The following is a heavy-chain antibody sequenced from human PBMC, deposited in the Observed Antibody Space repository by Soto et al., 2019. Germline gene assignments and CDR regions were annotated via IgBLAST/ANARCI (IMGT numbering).Heavy chain of an antibody. CDR3: ARGRGYSYGLIDY. CDR2: INSDGSST. J-gene: IGHJ4*02. D-gene: IGHD5-18*01. V-gene: IGHV3-74*01. CDR1: GFTFSSYW. Sequence: GGSLRLSCAASGFTFSSYWMHWVRQAPGKGLVWVSRINSDGSSTSYADSVKGRFTISRDNSKNTLYLQMNSLRAEDTAVYYCARGRGYSYGLIDYWGQGTLVTVSS.